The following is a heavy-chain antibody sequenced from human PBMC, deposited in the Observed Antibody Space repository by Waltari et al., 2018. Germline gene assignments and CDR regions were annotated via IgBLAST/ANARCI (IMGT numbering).Heavy chain of an antibody. CDR3: ARGTHSSFAFDI. CDR1: GYTFTGYY. V-gene: IGHV1-2*02. Sequence: QVQLVQSGAEVKKPGASVKVSCKASGYTFTGYYMHWVRQAPGQGLEWMGWINPNSGGRNYAQKFQGRGTMTRETSISTAYMELSRLRSDDTAVYYCARGTHSSFAFDIWGQGTMVTVAS. CDR2: INPNSGGR. J-gene: IGHJ3*02. D-gene: IGHD1-1*01.